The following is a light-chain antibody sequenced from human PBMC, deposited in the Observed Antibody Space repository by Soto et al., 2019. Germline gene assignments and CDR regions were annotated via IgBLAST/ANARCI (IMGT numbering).Light chain of an antibody. CDR1: QSISSW. CDR3: QHYSSYPLS. J-gene: IGKJ4*01. Sequence: DIQMTQSPSSLSASVGDRVTITCRASQSISSWLAWYQQKPGKAPRLLISRASTLESGVPSRFSGSGSGTEFTLTISSLQPDDFATYYCQHYSSYPLSFGGGTKVEI. V-gene: IGKV1-5*03. CDR2: RAS.